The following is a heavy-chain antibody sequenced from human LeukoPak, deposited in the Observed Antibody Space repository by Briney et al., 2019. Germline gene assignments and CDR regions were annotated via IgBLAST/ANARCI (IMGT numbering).Heavy chain of an antibody. V-gene: IGHV1-69*04. CDR1: GGTFSSYV. CDR2: IIPIPGIA. CDR3: ARAPQTFSNWFDP. Sequence: GASVKVSCKASGGTFSSYVISWVRQAPGQGLEWMGRIIPIPGIANYAQKFQGRVTITADKSTSTAYMELSSLRSEDTAVYYCARAPQTFSNWFDPWGQGTLVTVSS. J-gene: IGHJ5*02.